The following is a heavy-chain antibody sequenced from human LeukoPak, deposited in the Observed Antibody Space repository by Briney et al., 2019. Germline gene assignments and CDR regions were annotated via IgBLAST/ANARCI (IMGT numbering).Heavy chain of an antibody. CDR2: INAGNGNT. D-gene: IGHD6-13*01. J-gene: IGHJ4*02. V-gene: IGHV1-3*01. Sequence: ASVKVSCKASGYTFTSYAMHWVRQAPGQRLEWMGWINAGNGNTKYSQKFQGRVTITGDTSASTAYMELSSLRSEDTAVYYCASIAAHVGYFDYWGQGTLVTVSS. CDR1: GYTFTSYA. CDR3: ASIAAHVGYFDY.